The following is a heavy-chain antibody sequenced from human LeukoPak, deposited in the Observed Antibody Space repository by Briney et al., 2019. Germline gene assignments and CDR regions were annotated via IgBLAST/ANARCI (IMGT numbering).Heavy chain of an antibody. V-gene: IGHV2-5*02. CDR3: AHRLDLVGNWHSGAFDF. CDR2: IYWDDDK. D-gene: IGHD1/OR15-1a*01. Sequence: SGPTLVNPTETLTLTCTFSGFSLRSSPMGVGWIRQPPGKALEWLALIYWDDDKRYRPSLQSRLTITKDTSKNQIVLTMTNMGPVDTATYFCAHRLDLVGNWHSGAFDFWGRGTMVTVSS. CDR1: GFSLRSSPMG. J-gene: IGHJ3*01.